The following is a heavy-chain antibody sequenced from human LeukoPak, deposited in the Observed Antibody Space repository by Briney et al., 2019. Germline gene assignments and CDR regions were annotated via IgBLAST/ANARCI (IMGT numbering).Heavy chain of an antibody. CDR1: GFSFSSFW. D-gene: IGHD6-25*01. CDR3: ATSTGGYRELDY. Sequence: PGGSLRLSCTASGFSFSSFWMIWVRQTPEEGLEWVANINQDGSEKYYVDSVKGRFSVSRDNAKNSLYLQMNSLRDEDTAVYYCATSTGGYRELDYWGQGTLVTVSS. J-gene: IGHJ4*02. V-gene: IGHV3-7*01. CDR2: INQDGSEK.